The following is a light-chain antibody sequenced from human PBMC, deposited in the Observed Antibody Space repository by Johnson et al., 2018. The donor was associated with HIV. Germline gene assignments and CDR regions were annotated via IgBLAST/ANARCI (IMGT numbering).Light chain of an antibody. CDR2: EKN. CDR3: GTWDSSLSAHYV. V-gene: IGLV1-51*02. J-gene: IGLJ1*01. CDR1: SSNVGNNY. Sequence: QSVLTQPPSVSAAPGQKVTISCSGTSSNVGNNYVSWYQQFPGTAPKLLIYEKNKRPSGIPDRFSASKSGTSATLAITGLQTGDEADYYCGTWDSSLSAHYVFGIGTKVTVL.